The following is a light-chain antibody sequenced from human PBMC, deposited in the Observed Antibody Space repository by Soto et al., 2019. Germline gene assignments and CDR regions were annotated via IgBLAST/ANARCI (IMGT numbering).Light chain of an antibody. CDR3: QQAKSFTVS. CDR1: QDIGSW. J-gene: IGKJ5*01. Sequence: DIQMTQSPSSVPASVGDRVTITCRASQDIGSWFAWYQQKPGKVPKLLIYAASILQSGVPSRFSGSGSGTDLTLTINNMQPEDFATYYCQQAKSFTVSFGHGTRLEIK. CDR2: AAS. V-gene: IGKV1D-12*01.